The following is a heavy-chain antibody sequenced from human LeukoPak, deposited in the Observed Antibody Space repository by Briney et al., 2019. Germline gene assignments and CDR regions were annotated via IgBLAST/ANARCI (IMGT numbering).Heavy chain of an antibody. V-gene: IGHV3-73*01. J-gene: IGHJ4*02. CDR1: GFTFSAST. CDR3: TSVAGATFDY. Sequence: GGSLRLSCAASGFTFSASTMHWVRQASGKGLEWVGRIRSKANNYATAYAASVQGRFTISRDDSKNTAYLQMNSLKTEDTALYYCTSVAGATFDYWGQGTLVTVSS. CDR2: IRSKANNYAT. D-gene: IGHD1-26*01.